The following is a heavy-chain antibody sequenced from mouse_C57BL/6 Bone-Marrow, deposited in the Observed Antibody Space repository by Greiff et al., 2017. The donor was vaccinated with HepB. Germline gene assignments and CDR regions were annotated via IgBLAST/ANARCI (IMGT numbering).Heavy chain of an antibody. J-gene: IGHJ3*01. CDR2: IDPSDSYT. CDR1: GYTFTSYW. CDR3: ASHEAY. V-gene: IGHV1-50*01. Sequence: QVQLQQPGAELVKPGASVKLSCKASGYTFTSYWIQWVKQRPGQGLEWIGEIDPSDSYTNYNQKFKGKATLTVDTSSSTAYMQLSSLTSEDSAVYYCASHEAYWGQGTLVTVSA.